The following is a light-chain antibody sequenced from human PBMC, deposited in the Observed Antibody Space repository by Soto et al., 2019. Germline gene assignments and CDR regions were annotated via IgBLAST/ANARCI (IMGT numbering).Light chain of an antibody. CDR3: TSYVGSNIWV. J-gene: IGLJ3*02. Sequence: QSALTQPPSASGSPGQSVTISCTGTSSDVGADKYVSWYQQYPGKAPQLMIYEVSKRPSGVPDRFSGSKSGNTASLTVSGLQAEDEADYYCTSYVGSNIWVFGGGTKLTVL. CDR1: SSDVGADKY. CDR2: EVS. V-gene: IGLV2-8*01.